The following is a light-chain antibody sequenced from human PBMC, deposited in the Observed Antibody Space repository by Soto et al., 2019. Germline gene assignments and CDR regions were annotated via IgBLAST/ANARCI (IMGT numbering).Light chain of an antibody. CDR1: QSVRSNY. J-gene: IGKJ2*01. CDR2: GAS. CDR3: QQYGDSPYT. Sequence: EIVLTQSPGTLSLSPGERATLSCRASQSVRSNYLAWSQQKPGQAPMLLIYGASSRATGIPDRFSGTGSGTDFTLTISRLEPEDIAVYYCQQYGDSPYTFGQGTKLEIK. V-gene: IGKV3-20*01.